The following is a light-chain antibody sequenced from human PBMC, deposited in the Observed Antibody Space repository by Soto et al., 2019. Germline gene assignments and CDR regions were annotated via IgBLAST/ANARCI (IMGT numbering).Light chain of an antibody. CDR3: ASWDDRLGAVI. Sequence: QSVLAQPPSASGTPGQKVFISCSVSSSNIGGTNYAYWYQQLPGAAPKLLMHSNNLRPSGVPERISGSKFGTAASLAISGLRSEDEALYYCASWDDRLGAVIFGGGTKVTV. J-gene: IGLJ2*01. CDR1: SSNIGGTNY. V-gene: IGLV1-47*02. CDR2: SNN.